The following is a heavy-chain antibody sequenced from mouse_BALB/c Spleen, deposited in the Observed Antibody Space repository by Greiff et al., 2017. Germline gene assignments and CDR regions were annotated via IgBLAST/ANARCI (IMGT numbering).Heavy chain of an antibody. CDR3: TRDLSYDYDSYWYFDV. CDR2: ISSGGSYT. J-gene: IGHJ1*01. CDR1: GFTFSSYT. Sequence: EVMLVESGGGLVKPGGSLKLSCAASGFTFSSYTMSWVRQTPEKRLEWVATISSGGSYTYYPDSVKGRFTISRDNAKNTLYLQMSSLKSEATAMYYCTRDLSYDYDSYWYFDVWGAGTTVTVSS. D-gene: IGHD2-4*01. V-gene: IGHV5-6-4*01.